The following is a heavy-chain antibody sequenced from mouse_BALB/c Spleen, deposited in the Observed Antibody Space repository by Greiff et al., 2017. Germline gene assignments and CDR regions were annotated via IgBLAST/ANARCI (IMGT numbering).Heavy chain of an antibody. Sequence: VQLQQSGPGLVQPSQSLSITCTVSGFLLTSYGVHWVRQSPGKGLEWLGVIWSGGSTDYNAAFISRLSISKDNSKSQVFFKMNSLQANDTAIYYCARNAGKRAWFAYWGQGTLVTVSA. J-gene: IGHJ3*01. CDR2: IWSGGST. CDR1: GFLLTSYG. D-gene: IGHD4-1*01. CDR3: ARNAGKRAWFAY. V-gene: IGHV2-2*02.